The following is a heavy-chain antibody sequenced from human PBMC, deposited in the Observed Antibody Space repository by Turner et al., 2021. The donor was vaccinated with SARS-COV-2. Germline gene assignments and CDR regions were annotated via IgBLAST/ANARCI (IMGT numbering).Heavy chain of an antibody. J-gene: IGHJ4*02. CDR1: GFTFRSYA. V-gene: IGHV3-23*01. Sequence: EVKLLESGGGLVQPGGSLSLSCAASGFTFRSYAMSWVRQAPGKGREWVSAISGSGGRTYYADSVKGRFTISRDNSKNTLYLQMNSLRAEDTAVYYCAKTHGAAAGTFDYWGQGTLVTVSS. CDR3: AKTHGAAAGTFDY. CDR2: ISGSGGRT. D-gene: IGHD6-13*01.